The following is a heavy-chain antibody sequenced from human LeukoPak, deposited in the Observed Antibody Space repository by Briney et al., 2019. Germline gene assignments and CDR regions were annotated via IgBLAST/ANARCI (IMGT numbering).Heavy chain of an antibody. J-gene: IGHJ4*02. CDR2: IYYSGST. CDR1: GGSNSSYY. V-gene: IGHV4-59*12. Sequence: SETLSLTCTVSGGSNSSYYWSWIRQPPGKGLEWIGYIYYSGSTNYNPSLKSRVTISVGTSKNQFSLKLSSVTAADTAVYYCASYYYYDSSGPYFDYWGQGTLVTVSS. CDR3: ASYYYYDSSGPYFDY. D-gene: IGHD3-22*01.